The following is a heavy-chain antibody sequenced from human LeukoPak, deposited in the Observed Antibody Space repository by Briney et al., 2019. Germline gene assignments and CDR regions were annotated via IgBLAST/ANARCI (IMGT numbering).Heavy chain of an antibody. J-gene: IGHJ4*02. CDR3: ARHRSSGSEIDY. CDR1: GGSVSSGSYY. CDR2: IYYSGGT. V-gene: IGHV4-61*01. Sequence: PSETLSLTCTVSGGSVSSGSYYWSWIRRPPGKGLEWIGYIYYSGGTNYKPSLKSRVTISVDTSKNQFSLKLSAVTAADTAVYYCARHRSSGSEIDYWGQGTLVTVSS. D-gene: IGHD6-19*01.